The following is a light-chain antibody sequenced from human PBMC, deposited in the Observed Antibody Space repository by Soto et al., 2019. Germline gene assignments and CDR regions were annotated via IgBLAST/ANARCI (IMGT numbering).Light chain of an antibody. CDR1: KIGRKN. V-gene: IGLV3-9*01. CDR3: QVWDSTTVV. Sequence: SYELTQPLSVSVALGQTARITCGGNKIGRKNVHWYQQKPGQAPVLVIYKDSNRPSGIPERFSGSNSGNTATLTITGAQGGDEADYYRQVWDSTTVVFGGGTQLTVL. J-gene: IGLJ2*01. CDR2: KDS.